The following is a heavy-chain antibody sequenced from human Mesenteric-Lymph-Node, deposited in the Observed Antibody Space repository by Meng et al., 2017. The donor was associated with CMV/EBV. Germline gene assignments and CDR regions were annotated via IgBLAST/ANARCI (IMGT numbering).Heavy chain of an antibody. D-gene: IGHD3-10*01. CDR2: ISSRGSTK. J-gene: IGHJ1*01. Sequence: GESLKISCAASGFTFSNHAMSWVRQAPGKGLEWISYISSRGSTKYYADSVKGRFTISRDNAKNSLYLQMNSLRAEDTAVYYCARESRGVKTSWARTSFQHWGQGTLVTVSS. CDR1: GFTFSNHA. V-gene: IGHV3-48*04. CDR3: ARESRGVKTSWARTSFQH.